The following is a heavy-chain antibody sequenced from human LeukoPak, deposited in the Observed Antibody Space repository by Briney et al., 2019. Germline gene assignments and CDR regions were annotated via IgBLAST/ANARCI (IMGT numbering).Heavy chain of an antibody. CDR1: GGSISNYY. CDR3: ARKPVLRFLQGGFDP. Sequence: SETLSLTCTVSGGSISNYYWSWIRQPPGKGLEWIGEINHSGSTNYNPSLKSRVTISVDTSKNQFSLKLSSVTAADTAVYYCARKPVLRFLQGGFDPWGQGTLVTVSS. J-gene: IGHJ5*02. V-gene: IGHV4-34*01. D-gene: IGHD3-3*01. CDR2: INHSGST.